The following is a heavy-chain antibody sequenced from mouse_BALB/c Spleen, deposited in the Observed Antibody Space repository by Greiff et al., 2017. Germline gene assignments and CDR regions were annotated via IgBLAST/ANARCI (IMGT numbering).Heavy chain of an antibody. V-gene: IGHV1-77*01. D-gene: IGHD2-1*01. Sequence: QVQLKESGAELARPGASVKLSCKASGYTFTDYYINWVKQRTGQGLEWIGEIYPGSGNTYYNEKFKGKATLTADKSSSTAYMQLSSLTSEDSAVYFCARGGYGNFAYWGQGTLVTVSA. CDR2: IYPGSGNT. CDR1: GYTFTDYY. CDR3: ARGGYGNFAY. J-gene: IGHJ3*01.